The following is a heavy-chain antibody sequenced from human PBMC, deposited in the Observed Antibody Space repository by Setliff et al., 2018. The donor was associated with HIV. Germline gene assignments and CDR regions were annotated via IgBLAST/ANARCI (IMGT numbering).Heavy chain of an antibody. D-gene: IGHD3-22*01. CDR3: ARGMDYYDTSGYYQYYFDY. CDR2: VDPEDGET. Sequence: ASVKVSCKASGYSFSDYYMHWAQQAPGKGLEWMGRVDPEDGETIYAEKFQSRVTMATATSYDTAYLYLSSLRSDDTAVYYCARGMDYYDTSGYYQYYFDYWGQGTLVTVSS. CDR1: GYSFSDYY. J-gene: IGHJ4*02. V-gene: IGHV1-69-2*01.